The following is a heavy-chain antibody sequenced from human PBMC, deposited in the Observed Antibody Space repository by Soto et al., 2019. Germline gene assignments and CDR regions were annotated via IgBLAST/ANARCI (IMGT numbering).Heavy chain of an antibody. J-gene: IGHJ4*02. CDR2: INPSGGST. Sequence: ASVKVSCKASGYTFTSYYMHWVRQAPGQGLEWMGIINPSGGSTSYAQKFQGRVTMTRDTSTSTVYTELSSLRSEDTAVYYCATGNYGRQFDYWGQGTLVTVSS. CDR3: ATGNYGRQFDY. V-gene: IGHV1-46*03. CDR1: GYTFTSYY. D-gene: IGHD4-4*01.